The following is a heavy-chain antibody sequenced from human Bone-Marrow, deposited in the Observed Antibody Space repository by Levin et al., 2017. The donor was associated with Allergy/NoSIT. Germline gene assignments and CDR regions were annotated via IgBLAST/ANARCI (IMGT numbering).Heavy chain of an antibody. Sequence: SETLFLTCTVSGGSITSYYWTWIRQSPEKRLEWIGYIYYSGSTNYNPSLKTRVTMSVDTSKNLFSLNLRSVTAADSAVYYCARATPSGGNSYYYFYMDVWGKGTTVTVSS. V-gene: IGHV4-59*01. CDR2: IYYSGST. CDR3: ARATPSGGNSYYYFYMDV. CDR1: GGSITSYY. J-gene: IGHJ6*03. D-gene: IGHD2-8*02.